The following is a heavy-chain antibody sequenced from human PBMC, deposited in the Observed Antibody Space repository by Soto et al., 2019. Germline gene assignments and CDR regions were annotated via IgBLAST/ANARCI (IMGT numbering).Heavy chain of an antibody. Sequence: EVQPVESGGGLVKPGGSLRLSCAASGFTFSSYSMNWVHQAPGKGLEWVSSISSSSSYIYYADSVKGRFTISRDNAKNSLYLQMNSLRAEDTAVYYCARGQSDSSGWYQQIDYWGQGTLVTVSS. CDR1: GFTFSSYS. V-gene: IGHV3-21*01. D-gene: IGHD6-19*01. CDR3: ARGQSDSSGWYQQIDY. J-gene: IGHJ4*02. CDR2: ISSSSSYI.